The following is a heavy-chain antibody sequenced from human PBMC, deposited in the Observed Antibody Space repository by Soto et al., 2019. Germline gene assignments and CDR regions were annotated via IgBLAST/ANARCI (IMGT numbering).Heavy chain of an antibody. CDR1: GDSITSNY. D-gene: IGHD3-16*01. J-gene: IGHJ5*02. CDR2: FHYSLNT. Sequence: SETLSLTCTVSGDSITSNYWSWIRQSPGQGLEWIGYFHYSLNTNYNPSLKSRVIISVDTSKDQFFLKLTSVTAADTAMYYCAKTKEGGFDPWGQGILVTVSS. CDR3: AKTKEGGFDP. V-gene: IGHV4-59*01.